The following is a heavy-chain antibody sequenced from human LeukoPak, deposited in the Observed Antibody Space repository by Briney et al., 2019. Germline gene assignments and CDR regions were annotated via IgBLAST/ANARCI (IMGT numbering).Heavy chain of an antibody. CDR2: INHSGST. CDR1: GGSFSGYY. V-gene: IGHV4-34*01. D-gene: IGHD3-10*01. J-gene: IGHJ4*02. Sequence: SETLSLTCAVYGGSFSGYYWSWIRQPPGKGLEWIGEINHSGSTNYNPSLKSRVTISVDTSKNQFSLKLSSVTAADTAVYYCARQKARITMVRGVIRNYYFDYWGQGTLVTVSS. CDR3: ARQKARITMVRGVIRNYYFDY.